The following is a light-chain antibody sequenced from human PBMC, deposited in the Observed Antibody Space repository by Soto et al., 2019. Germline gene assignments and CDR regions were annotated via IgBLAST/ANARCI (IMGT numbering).Light chain of an antibody. V-gene: IGLV1-44*01. CDR2: GNN. CDR3: AAWDGSLNNVL. Sequence: QAVVTQPPSASGTPGQRVTISCSGSGSSIGTNTVNWYRQLPGTAPKLLNYGNNQRPSGVPDRFSGSKSGTSASLAISGLQSEDEADYYCAAWDGSLNNVLFGGGTKLTVL. CDR1: GSSIGTNT. J-gene: IGLJ2*01.